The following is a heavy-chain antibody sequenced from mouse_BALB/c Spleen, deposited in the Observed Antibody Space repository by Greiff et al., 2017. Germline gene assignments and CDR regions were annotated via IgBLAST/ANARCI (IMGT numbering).Heavy chain of an antibody. CDR1: GFTFTDYE. Sequence: QVQLQQSGAELVRPGASVTLSCKASGFTFTDYEMHWVKQTPVHGLEWIGAIDPETGGTAYNQKFKGKATLTADKSSSTAYMELRSLTSEDSAVYYCTYGKSYAMDYWGQGTSVTVSS. V-gene: IGHV1-15*01. CDR3: TYGKSYAMDY. D-gene: IGHD2-1*01. J-gene: IGHJ4*01. CDR2: IDPETGGT.